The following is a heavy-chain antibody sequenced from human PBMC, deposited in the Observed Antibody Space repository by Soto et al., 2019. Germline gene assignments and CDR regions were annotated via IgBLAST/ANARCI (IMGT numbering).Heavy chain of an antibody. V-gene: IGHV3-33*01. D-gene: IGHD1-26*01. Sequence: QVQLVESGGGVVQPGRSLRLSCAASGFTFSRDGMHWVRQAPGKGLERVALIWYDGSKKYYADSVKGRFTISRDNSKETLYLEMNSLRVEDTAVYYCARLSGSYLDYWGQGTLVTVSS. CDR2: IWYDGSKK. CDR3: ARLSGSYLDY. CDR1: GFTFSRDG. J-gene: IGHJ4*02.